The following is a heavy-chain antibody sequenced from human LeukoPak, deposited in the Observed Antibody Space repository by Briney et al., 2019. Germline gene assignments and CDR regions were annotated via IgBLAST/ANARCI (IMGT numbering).Heavy chain of an antibody. D-gene: IGHD6-19*01. CDR3: ARVRTDSSGWFTNYFDY. CDR2: IKEDENER. J-gene: IGHJ4*02. CDR1: GFTFSTYW. Sequence: GGSLRLSCAASGFTFSTYWMSWVRQAPEKGLEWVAYIKEDENERHYVDSVKGRFTISRDNAKNSLHLQMDSLRGEDTAVYFCARVRTDSSGWFTNYFDYWGQGTLVTVSS. V-gene: IGHV3-7*01.